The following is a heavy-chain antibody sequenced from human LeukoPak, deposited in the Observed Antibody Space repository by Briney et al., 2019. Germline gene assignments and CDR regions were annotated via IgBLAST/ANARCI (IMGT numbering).Heavy chain of an antibody. CDR2: ISYDGSNK. V-gene: IGHV3-30*18. Sequence: WGSLRLSCAASGFTFSSYGMHWVRQAPGKGLEWVAVISYDGSNKYYADSARGRFTISRDNSKNTLYLQMNSLRAEDTAVYYCAKDSVGATSYYGMDVWGQGTTVTVSS. CDR1: GFTFSSYG. D-gene: IGHD1-26*01. J-gene: IGHJ6*02. CDR3: AKDSVGATSYYGMDV.